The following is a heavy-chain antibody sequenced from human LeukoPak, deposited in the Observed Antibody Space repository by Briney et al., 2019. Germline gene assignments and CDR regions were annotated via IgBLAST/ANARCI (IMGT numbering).Heavy chain of an antibody. V-gene: IGHV1-2*02. CDR1: GYTFTGYY. J-gene: IGHJ4*02. CDR3: ARDDSGYDPPFDY. CDR2: INPNSGGT. Sequence: GASVKVSCKASGYTFTGYYMHWVRQAPGQGLEWMGWINPNSGGTNYARKFQGRVTMTRDTSISTAYMELSRLRSGDTAVYYCARDDSGYDPPFDYWGQGTLVTVSS. D-gene: IGHD5-12*01.